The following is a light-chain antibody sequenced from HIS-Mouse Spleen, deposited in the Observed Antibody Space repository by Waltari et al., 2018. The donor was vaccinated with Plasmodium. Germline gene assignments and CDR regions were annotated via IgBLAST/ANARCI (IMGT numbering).Light chain of an antibody. CDR1: QSVSSN. CDR2: VAS. Sequence: EIVMTQSPATLSVSPGERATLSCRASQSVSSNLAWYQQKPGQAPRLLIYVASTRATGIPARFSCSGSGTEFTLTISSMQSEDFAVYYCQQYNNWPRGTFGQGTKVEIK. V-gene: IGKV3-15*01. J-gene: IGKJ1*01. CDR3: QQYNNWPRGT.